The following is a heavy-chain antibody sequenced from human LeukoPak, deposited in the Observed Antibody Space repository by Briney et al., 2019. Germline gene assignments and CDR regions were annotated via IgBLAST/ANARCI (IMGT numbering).Heavy chain of an antibody. CDR1: GVSFSGYY. D-gene: IGHD5-24*01. CDR3: ARTRWLQSLFDY. J-gene: IGHJ4*02. Sequence: SETLSLTCVVYGVSFSGYYWSWIRRPPGKGLEWIGEINHSGSTNYNPSLKSRVTISVDTSRNQFSLKLRSVTAADTAVYYCARTRWLQSLFDYWGQGTLVTVSS. CDR2: INHSGST. V-gene: IGHV4-34*01.